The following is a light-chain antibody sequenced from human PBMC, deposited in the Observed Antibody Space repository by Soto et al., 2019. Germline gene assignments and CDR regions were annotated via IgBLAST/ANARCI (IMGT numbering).Light chain of an antibody. V-gene: IGKV1-39*01. J-gene: IGKJ1*01. CDR2: AAS. Sequence: DIQMTQSPSSLSAAVGDRVTITCRASQSITHYLNWYQQKPGRAPKLLIFAASSLQSGVPSRFGGSGSGTYFTLTISSPQPEDFATYYCQQTYNIPRTFGQGTKVEIK. CDR3: QQTYNIPRT. CDR1: QSITHY.